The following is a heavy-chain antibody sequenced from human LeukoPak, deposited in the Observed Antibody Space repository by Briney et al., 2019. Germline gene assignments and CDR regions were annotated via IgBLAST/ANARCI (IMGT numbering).Heavy chain of an antibody. J-gene: IGHJ2*01. Sequence: ASVKVSCKASGGTFSSYGISWVRQAPGQGLEWMGWISAYNGNTNYAQKLQGRVTMTTDTSTSTAYMELRSLRSDDTAVYYCARVLLYWYFDLWGRGTLVTVSS. V-gene: IGHV1-18*01. CDR3: ARVLLYWYFDL. CDR1: GGTFSSYG. CDR2: ISAYNGNT. D-gene: IGHD2-15*01.